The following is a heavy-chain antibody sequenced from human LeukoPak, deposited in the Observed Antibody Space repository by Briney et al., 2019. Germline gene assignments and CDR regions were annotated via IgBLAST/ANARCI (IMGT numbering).Heavy chain of an antibody. J-gene: IGHJ4*02. CDR1: GGSISSNY. CDR2: IYYSGST. Sequence: SETLSLTCTVSGGSISSNYWSWIRQPPGKGLEWIGYIYYSGSTNYNPSLKSRVTMSVDTSKNQFSLKLSPVTAADTAVYYCARDGYGDARFDYWGQGTLVTVSS. D-gene: IGHD4-17*01. CDR3: ARDGYGDARFDY. V-gene: IGHV4-59*01.